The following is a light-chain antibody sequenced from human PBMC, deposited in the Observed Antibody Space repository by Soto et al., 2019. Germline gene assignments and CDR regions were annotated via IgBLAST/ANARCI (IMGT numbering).Light chain of an antibody. CDR3: SSYTSSATLV. V-gene: IGLV2-14*01. J-gene: IGLJ2*01. CDR1: SSDVGGYKY. CDR2: EVS. Sequence: QSALTQPASVSGSPGQSITLSCTGTSSDVGGYKYVSWYQQHPGKAPKLIIHEVSSRPSGVSSRFSGSKSGNTASLTISGLQAEDEADYYCSSYTSSATLVFGVGTKVTVL.